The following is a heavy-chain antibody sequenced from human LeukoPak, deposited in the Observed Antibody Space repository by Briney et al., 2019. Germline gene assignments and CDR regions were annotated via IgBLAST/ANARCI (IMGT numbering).Heavy chain of an antibody. D-gene: IGHD5-12*01. CDR1: GFTFSRSY. V-gene: IGHV3-53*01. J-gene: IGHJ3*02. CDR3: AKDSVRGNSGYGNDGFDI. Sequence: PGGSLRLSCAASGFTFSRSYMNWVRQAPGRGLEWVSLIYSGGRTYYSAYVKGRCTISRDNSKNTVHLQMNSLRAEETAVSHYAKDSVRGNSGYGNDGFDIWGQGTMVTVSS. CDR2: IYSGGRT.